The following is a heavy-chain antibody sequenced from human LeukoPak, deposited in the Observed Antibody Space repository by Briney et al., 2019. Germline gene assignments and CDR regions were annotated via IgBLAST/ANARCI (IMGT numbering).Heavy chain of an antibody. CDR2: INVGSNYI. J-gene: IGHJ4*02. V-gene: IGHV3-21*01. Sequence: PGGSLRLSCAASGYTFSSYSINWVRQAPGKGLEWVSSINVGSNYIYYADSVRGRFSISRDDARNSLYLQMDRLRGDDTAVYYCARLRRNSDRSGYYYYYDYWGQGTLVTVSS. D-gene: IGHD3-22*01. CDR1: GYTFSSYS. CDR3: ARLRRNSDRSGYYYYYDY.